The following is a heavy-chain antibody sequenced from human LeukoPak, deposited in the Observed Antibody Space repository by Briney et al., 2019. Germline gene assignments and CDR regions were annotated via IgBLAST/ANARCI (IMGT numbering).Heavy chain of an antibody. CDR2: INPRGGST. CDR1: GYTFTSYY. CDR3: ARDPSPTVTTFWFDP. D-gene: IGHD4-17*01. Sequence: ASVKVSCKASGYTFTSYYMHWVRQAPGQGLEWMGIINPRGGSTSYAQKFQGRVTMTRGTSTSTVYMELSSLRSEDTAVYYCARDPSPTVTTFWFDPWGQGTLVTVSS. J-gene: IGHJ5*02. V-gene: IGHV1-46*01.